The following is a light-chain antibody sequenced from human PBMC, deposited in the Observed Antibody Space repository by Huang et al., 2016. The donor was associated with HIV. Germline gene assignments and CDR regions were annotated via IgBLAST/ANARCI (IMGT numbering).Light chain of an antibody. CDR1: QSVSSN. Sequence: EIVMTQSPATLSVSPGERATLSCRASQSVSSNLAWYQQNPGQAPRRLINGASTRATGIPARLSGSGSGTEFTLPISSLQSEDVAVYYCQQYNNWPKVFTFGPGTKVDIK. CDR3: QQYNNWPKVFT. V-gene: IGKV3-15*01. CDR2: GAS. J-gene: IGKJ3*01.